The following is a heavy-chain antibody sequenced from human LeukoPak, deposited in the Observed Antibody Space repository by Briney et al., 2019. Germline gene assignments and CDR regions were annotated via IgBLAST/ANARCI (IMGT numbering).Heavy chain of an antibody. D-gene: IGHD3-22*01. CDR2: IRYDGSNK. J-gene: IGHJ4*02. V-gene: IGHV3-30*02. Sequence: GGSLRLSCAASGFTFSSYGMHSVRQAPGKGLEWVAFIRYDGSNKYYADSVKGRFTISRDNSKNTLYLQMNSLRAEDTAVYYCAKDRGDYYDIWGQGTLVTVSS. CDR3: AKDRGDYYDI. CDR1: GFTFSSYG.